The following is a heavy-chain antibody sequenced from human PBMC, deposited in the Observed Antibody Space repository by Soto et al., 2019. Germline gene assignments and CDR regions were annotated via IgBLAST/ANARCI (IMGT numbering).Heavy chain of an antibody. CDR3: ARPDGTHDAFDI. CDR2: FDPEDGET. CDR1: GYTLTELS. V-gene: IGHV1-24*01. D-gene: IGHD1-7*01. Sequence: ASVKVSCKVSGYTLTELSMHWVRQAPGKGLEWMGGFDPEDGETIYAQKFQGRVTMTEDTSTDTAYMELSSLRSEDTAVYYCARPDGTHDAFDIWGQGTMVTVSS. J-gene: IGHJ3*02.